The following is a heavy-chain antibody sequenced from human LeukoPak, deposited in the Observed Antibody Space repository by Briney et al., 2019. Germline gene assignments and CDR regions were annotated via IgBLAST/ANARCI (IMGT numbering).Heavy chain of an antibody. V-gene: IGHV3-74*01. Sequence: GGSLRLSCAASGFTFSSYWMHWVRQAPGKGLVWVSRFNSDGSSTSYADSVKGRFTISRDNAKNTLYLQMNSLRAEDTAVYYCARGDSWYEDYWGQGTLVTVSS. CDR2: FNSDGSST. CDR1: GFTFSSYW. CDR3: ARGDSWYEDY. D-gene: IGHD6-13*01. J-gene: IGHJ4*02.